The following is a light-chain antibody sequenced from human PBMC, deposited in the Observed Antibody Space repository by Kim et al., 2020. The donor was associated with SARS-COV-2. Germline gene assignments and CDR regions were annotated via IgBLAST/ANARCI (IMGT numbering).Light chain of an antibody. CDR3: RSSANSLSGSV. J-gene: IGLJ2*01. V-gene: IGLV1-40*01. CDR2: GNS. CDR1: SSNIGAGYD. Sequence: QSVLTQPPSVSGAPGQRVTISCTGSSSNIGAGYDVHWYQQLPGTAPKLLIYGNSNRPSGVPDRFSGSKSGTSASLAITGLQPEDEADYSCRSSANSLSGSVFGGGTQLTVL.